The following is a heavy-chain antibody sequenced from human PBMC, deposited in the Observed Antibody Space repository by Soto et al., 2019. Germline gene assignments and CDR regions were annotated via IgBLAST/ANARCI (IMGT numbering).Heavy chain of an antibody. Sequence: QVQLQESGPGLVKPSQTLSLTCTVSGGSISSGGYYWSWIRQHPGKGLEWIGYIYYSGSTYYNPSLKRRVTISVDTSKNQFSLKLSSVTAADTAVYYCARDRYYGSGSRGGEIDYWGQGTLVTVSS. D-gene: IGHD3-10*01. J-gene: IGHJ4*02. CDR1: GGSISSGGYY. CDR2: IYYSGST. CDR3: ARDRYYGSGSRGGEIDY. V-gene: IGHV4-31*03.